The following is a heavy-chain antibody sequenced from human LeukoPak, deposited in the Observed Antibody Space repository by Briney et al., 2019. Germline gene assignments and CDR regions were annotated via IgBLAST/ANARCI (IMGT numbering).Heavy chain of an antibody. CDR1: GFTFSSYE. CDR3: ARGLELRGFDY. J-gene: IGHJ4*02. V-gene: IGHV3-48*03. CDR2: ISSSGSTI. D-gene: IGHD1-7*01. Sequence: GGSLRLSCAASGFTFSSYEMNWVRQAPGKGLEWVSYISSSGSTIYYADSVKGRFTISRDNAKNSLYLQRNSLRAEDTAVYYCARGLELRGFDYWGQGTLVTVSS.